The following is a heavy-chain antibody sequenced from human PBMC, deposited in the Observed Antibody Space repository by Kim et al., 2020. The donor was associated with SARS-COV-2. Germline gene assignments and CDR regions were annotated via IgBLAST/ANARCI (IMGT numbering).Heavy chain of an antibody. J-gene: IGHJ6*02. V-gene: IGHV1-46*01. Sequence: PSGGRTTYAQKFQGRVTMPRDTSTSTVYMELSSLRSEDTAVYYCARSGMDVWGQGTTVTVSS. CDR3: ARSGMDV. CDR2: PSGGRT.